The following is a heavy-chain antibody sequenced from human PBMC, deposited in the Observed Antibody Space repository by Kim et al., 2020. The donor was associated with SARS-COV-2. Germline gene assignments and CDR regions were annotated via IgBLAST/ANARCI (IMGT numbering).Heavy chain of an antibody. CDR2: TN. Sequence: TNHNNPSLKTRVTISVDTSKNQFSLNLNSVTASDTAVYYCARDLGGYNSLDYWGQGTLVTVSS. CDR3: ARDLGGYNSLDY. V-gene: IGHV4-39*07. J-gene: IGHJ4*02. D-gene: IGHD5-12*01.